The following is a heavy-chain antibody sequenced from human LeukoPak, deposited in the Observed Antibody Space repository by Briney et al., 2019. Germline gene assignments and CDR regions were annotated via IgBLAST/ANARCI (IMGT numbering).Heavy chain of an antibody. J-gene: IGHJ5*02. CDR3: ARGGSNYDTTVYYYEDWFDP. V-gene: IGHV1-18*01. Sequence: GASVKVSCKASGYSFTNYGITWVRQAPGQGLEWMGWISVYNGNTIYAHKLQGRVTMTTDTSKSTAYMELRSLRSDDTAVYYCARGGSNYDTTVYYYEDWFDPWGQGTLVTVSS. CDR1: GYSFTNYG. CDR2: ISVYNGNT. D-gene: IGHD3-22*01.